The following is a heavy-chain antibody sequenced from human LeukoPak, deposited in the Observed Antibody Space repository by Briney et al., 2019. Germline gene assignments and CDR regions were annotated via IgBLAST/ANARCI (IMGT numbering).Heavy chain of an antibody. J-gene: IGHJ4*02. V-gene: IGHV4-39*01. CDR1: GGSISSTADY. CDR2: IYYSGTT. D-gene: IGHD2-2*01. Sequence: SETLSLTCSVSGGSISSTADYCGWIRQAPGKGLEWIGAIYYSGTTQYNPSLKSRVIISVDTSKNQFSLKVRSVIAADLAVYYCVRHRKTYCTTTRCSYYFDYWGQGALVTVSS. CDR3: VRHRKTYCTTTRCSYYFDY.